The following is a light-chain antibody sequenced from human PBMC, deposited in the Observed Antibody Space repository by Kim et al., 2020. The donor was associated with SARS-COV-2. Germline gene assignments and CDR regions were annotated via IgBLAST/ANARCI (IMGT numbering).Light chain of an antibody. V-gene: IGLV1-47*01. Sequence: QRVTIPCSGRSSNIVSNYVYCYQQCPVPAPKFLIYRKNQRPSGVPDRFSGSKSGTSAPLAISGLQSEDEADYYCAAWDDSLNGYVFGTGTKVTVL. CDR2: RKN. J-gene: IGLJ1*01. CDR1: SSNIVSNY. CDR3: AAWDDSLNGYV.